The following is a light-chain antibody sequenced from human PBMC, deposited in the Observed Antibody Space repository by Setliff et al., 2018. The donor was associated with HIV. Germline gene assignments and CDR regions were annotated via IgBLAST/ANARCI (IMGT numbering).Light chain of an antibody. CDR2: DVT. V-gene: IGLV2-11*01. J-gene: IGLJ1*01. CDR1: SSDVGGYNY. Sequence: QSALTQPRSVSGSPGQSVTISCTGTSSDVGGYNYVSWYQHLPGKAPKLMIYDVTKRPSGVPDRVSGSKSGNTASLTISGLQSEDEADYYCCSYAGSYTSLYVFGTGTKV. CDR3: CSYAGSYTSLYV.